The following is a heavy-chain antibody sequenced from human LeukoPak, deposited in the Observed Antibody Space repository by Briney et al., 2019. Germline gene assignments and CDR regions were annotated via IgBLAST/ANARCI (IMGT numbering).Heavy chain of an antibody. J-gene: IGHJ4*02. D-gene: IGHD5-18*01. Sequence: SGGSLRLSCAASGFTFSSYAMSWVRQAPGKGLEWVSAISGSGGSTYYADSVKGRFTISRDNSKNTLYLQMNGLRAEDTAVYYCAKTSYGYYYFDYWGQGTLVTVSS. CDR3: AKTSYGYYYFDY. V-gene: IGHV3-23*01. CDR2: ISGSGGST. CDR1: GFTFSSYA.